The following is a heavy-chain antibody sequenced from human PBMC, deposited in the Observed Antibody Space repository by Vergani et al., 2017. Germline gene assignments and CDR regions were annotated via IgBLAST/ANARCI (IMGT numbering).Heavy chain of an antibody. Sequence: LVESGGGLVQPGGSLRLSCAASSFSVSSHYMTWVRQAPGKGLEWVSTINIGGRTSYADSVKGRLTLTRDDSKNTLHLQMNSLRPEDTAVYYCARDLPHYYYYGMDVWGQGTTVTVSS. J-gene: IGHJ6*02. CDR2: INIGGRT. V-gene: IGHV3-66*02. CDR3: ARDLPHYYYYGMDV. CDR1: SFSVSSHY.